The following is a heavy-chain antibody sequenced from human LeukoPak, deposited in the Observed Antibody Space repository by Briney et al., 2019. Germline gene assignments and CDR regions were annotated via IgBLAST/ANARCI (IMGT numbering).Heavy chain of an antibody. V-gene: IGHV1-18*01. CDR3: ARDQGGSGYPGPFDY. CDR2: ISAYNGNK. D-gene: IGHD3-22*01. J-gene: IGHJ4*02. Sequence: ASVKVSCKASGYIFTAYYMYWVRQAPGQGLEWMGWISAYNGNKNNAQKLQGRVSMTTDTSTSTAYMELRSLRYDDTAVYYCARDQGGSGYPGPFDYWGQGTLVTVSS. CDR1: GYIFTAYY.